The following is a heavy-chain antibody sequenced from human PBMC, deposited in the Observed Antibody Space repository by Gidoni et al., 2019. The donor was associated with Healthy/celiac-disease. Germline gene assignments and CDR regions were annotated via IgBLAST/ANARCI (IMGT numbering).Heavy chain of an antibody. CDR2: LYPGDSDT. J-gene: IGHJ6*02. CDR1: GYSFTSYW. Sequence: EVQLVQSGAEVKKPGESLKIACKGAGYSFTSYWIGWVRQMPGKGLEGMGILYPGDSDTRYRPSFQGQVTISADKSISTAYLQWSSLQASDTAMYYCARTTVTTSGYYYYYYGMDVWGQGTTVTVSS. CDR3: ARTTVTTSGYYYYYYGMDV. V-gene: IGHV5-51*01. D-gene: IGHD4-17*01.